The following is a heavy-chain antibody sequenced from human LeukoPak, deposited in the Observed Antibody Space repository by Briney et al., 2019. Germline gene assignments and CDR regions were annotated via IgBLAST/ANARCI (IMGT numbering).Heavy chain of an antibody. CDR3: AKAGGNSHY. V-gene: IGHV3-30-3*01. J-gene: IGHJ4*02. D-gene: IGHD4-23*01. CDR1: GFTFSSYA. Sequence: GRSLRLSCAASGFTFSSYAMHWVRQAPGKGLEWVAVMSYDGSNKYYADSVKGRFTISRDNSKNTLYLQMNSLRAEDTAVYYCAKAGGNSHYWGQGTLVTVSS. CDR2: MSYDGSNK.